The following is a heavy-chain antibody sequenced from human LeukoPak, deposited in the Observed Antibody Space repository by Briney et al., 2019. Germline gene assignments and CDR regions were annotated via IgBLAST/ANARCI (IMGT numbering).Heavy chain of an antibody. V-gene: IGHV1-69*05. CDR2: IIPIFGTA. Sequence: ASVKVSCKASGGTFSSYAISWVRQAPGHGLEWMGRIIPIFGTANCAQKFQGRVTITTDESTSTAYMELSSLRSEDTAVYYCARAEYSSGWYDDAFDIWGQGTMVTVSS. CDR3: ARAEYSSGWYDDAFDI. D-gene: IGHD6-19*01. J-gene: IGHJ3*02. CDR1: GGTFSSYA.